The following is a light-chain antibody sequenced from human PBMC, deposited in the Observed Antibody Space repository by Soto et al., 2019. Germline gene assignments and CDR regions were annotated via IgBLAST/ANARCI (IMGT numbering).Light chain of an antibody. Sequence: DIQMTQSPSSLSASVGDRVTITCRASQDISNYLDWYQQKPGKVPKLLIYAASTLQSGVPSRFSGSGSGTDFTLTISSLQPEDVATYYCQKCNSAPYTFGPGTDVDIK. CDR3: QKCNSAPYT. CDR2: AAS. CDR1: QDISNY. J-gene: IGKJ3*01. V-gene: IGKV1-27*01.